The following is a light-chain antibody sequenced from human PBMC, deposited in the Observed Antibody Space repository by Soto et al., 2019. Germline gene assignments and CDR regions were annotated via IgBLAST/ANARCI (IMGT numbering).Light chain of an antibody. Sequence: QSALTQPPSASGSPGQSVTISCAGTSSDVGGYNLVSWYQQHPGKAPKLMIYEVIKRPSGVSNRFSGSKSGNTASLTISGLQAEDEADYYCSSYTSSSTWVFGGGTKLTVL. CDR3: SSYTSSSTWV. CDR2: EVI. J-gene: IGLJ3*02. V-gene: IGLV2-14*01. CDR1: SSDVGGYNL.